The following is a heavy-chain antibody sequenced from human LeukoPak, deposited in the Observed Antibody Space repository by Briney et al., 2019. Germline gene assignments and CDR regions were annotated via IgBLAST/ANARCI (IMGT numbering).Heavy chain of an antibody. CDR2: IYYSGST. J-gene: IGHJ5*02. V-gene: IGHV4-61*01. CDR1: GDSATSDIYF. Sequence: SETLSLTCNVSGDSATSDIYFWGWLRQPPGKGLEWIGYIYYSGSTNYNPSLKSRVTISVDTSKNQFSLKLSSVTAADTAVYYCARDHWVGYSSGWYEYNWFDPWGQGTLVTVSS. D-gene: IGHD6-19*01. CDR3: ARDHWVGYSSGWYEYNWFDP.